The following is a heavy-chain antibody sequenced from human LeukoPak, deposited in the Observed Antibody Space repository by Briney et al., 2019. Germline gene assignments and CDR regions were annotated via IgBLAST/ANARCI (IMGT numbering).Heavy chain of an antibody. CDR3: AREYSGYDWGHFDY. V-gene: IGHV1-18*01. D-gene: IGHD5-12*01. CDR2: ISAYNGNT. Sequence: ASVKVSCKASGYTFTSYGISWVGQAPGQRLEWMGWISAYNGNTNYAQKLQGRVTMTTDTSTSTAYIELRSLRSDDTAVYYCAREYSGYDWGHFDYWGQGTLVTVSS. CDR1: GYTFTSYG. J-gene: IGHJ4*02.